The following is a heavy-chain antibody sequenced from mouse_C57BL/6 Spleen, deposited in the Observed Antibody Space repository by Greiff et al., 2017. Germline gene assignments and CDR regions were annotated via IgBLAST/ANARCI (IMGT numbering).Heavy chain of an antibody. CDR1: GYTFTSYW. D-gene: IGHD1-1*01. Sequence: QVQLQQPGAELVMPGASVKLSCKASGYTFTSYWMHWVKQRPGQGLEWIGEIDPSDSYTNYNQKFKGKSTLTVDKSSSTAYMQLSSLTSEDAAVYYCARFITTVVEGSFYAMDYWGQGTSVTVSS. CDR2: IDPSDSYT. J-gene: IGHJ4*01. V-gene: IGHV1-69*01. CDR3: ARFITTVVEGSFYAMDY.